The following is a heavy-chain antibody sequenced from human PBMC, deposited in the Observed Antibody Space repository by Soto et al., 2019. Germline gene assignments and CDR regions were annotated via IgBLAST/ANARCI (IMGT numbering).Heavy chain of an antibody. V-gene: IGHV3-48*03. D-gene: IGHD4-4*01. CDR2: IGTSGKTI. CDR3: ARDPAIYSGKFDYGLDV. CDR1: GFTFSSYE. Sequence: GGSLRLSCAVSGFTFSSYEMNWVRQAPGKGLEWVSYIGTSGKTIYYADSVRGRFTISRDNAKNSLYLQMNSLRAEDTAVYYCARDPAIYSGKFDYGLDVWGRGTTVTVSS. J-gene: IGHJ6*02.